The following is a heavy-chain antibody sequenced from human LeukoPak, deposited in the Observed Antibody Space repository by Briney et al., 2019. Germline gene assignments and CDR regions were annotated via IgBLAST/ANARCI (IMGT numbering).Heavy chain of an antibody. J-gene: IGHJ2*01. Sequence: GGSLRLSCAASGFTLSSYAMHWVRQAPGKGLEWVAVISYDGSNKYYADSVKGRFTISRDNAKNSLYLQMNSLRAEDTAVYYCARGRGIPRRYFDLWGRGTLVIVSS. CDR3: ARGRGIPRRYFDL. CDR2: ISYDGSNK. D-gene: IGHD1-14*01. CDR1: GFTLSSYA. V-gene: IGHV3-30-3*01.